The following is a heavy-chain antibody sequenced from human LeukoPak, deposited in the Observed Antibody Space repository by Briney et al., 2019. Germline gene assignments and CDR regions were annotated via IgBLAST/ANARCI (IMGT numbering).Heavy chain of an antibody. D-gene: IGHD4-17*01. Sequence: GGSLRLSCAASEFTFSNYAMNWVRQAPGKGLEWVSYISSSNSIIYYADSVKGRFTISRDNAKNSLYLQMNSLRDEDTAVYYCARDPRDYGYFDYWGQGTLVTVSS. CDR3: ARDPRDYGYFDY. J-gene: IGHJ4*02. V-gene: IGHV3-48*02. CDR1: EFTFSNYA. CDR2: ISSSNSII.